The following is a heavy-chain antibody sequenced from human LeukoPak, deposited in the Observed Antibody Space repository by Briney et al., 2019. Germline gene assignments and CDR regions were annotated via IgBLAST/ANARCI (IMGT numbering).Heavy chain of an antibody. CDR2: IYTSGST. V-gene: IGHV4-4*07. J-gene: IGHJ3*02. Sequence: SETLSLTCTVSGGSISSYYWSWIRQPAGKGLEWIGRIYTSGSTNYNPSLKSRVTMSVDTSKNQFSLKLSSVTAADTAVYYCARDRLSLISSSSFAFDIWGQGTMVTVSS. CDR1: GGSISSYY. D-gene: IGHD2-2*01. CDR3: ARDRLSLISSSSFAFDI.